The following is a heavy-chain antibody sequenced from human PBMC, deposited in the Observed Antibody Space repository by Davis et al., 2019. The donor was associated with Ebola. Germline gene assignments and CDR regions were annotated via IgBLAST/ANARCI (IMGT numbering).Heavy chain of an antibody. CDR1: GFTFSNAW. CDR2: IKQDGSEK. D-gene: IGHD1-26*01. V-gene: IGHV3-7*04. J-gene: IGHJ4*02. Sequence: GESLKISCAASGFTFSNAWMSWVRQAPGKGLEWVANIKQDGSEKYYVDSVKGRFTISRDNAKNSLYLQMNSLRAEDTAVYYCARGVGATTNFDYWGQGTLVTVSS. CDR3: ARGVGATTNFDY.